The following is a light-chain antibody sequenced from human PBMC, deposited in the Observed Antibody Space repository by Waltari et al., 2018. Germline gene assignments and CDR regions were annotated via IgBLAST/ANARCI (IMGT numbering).Light chain of an antibody. V-gene: IGLV2-11*01. CDR3: CSYAGVHTFWL. J-gene: IGLJ3*02. CDR2: DVN. Sequence: QSALTQPPSVSGSPEQSVTISCPGSTSDVGGYNSVSSYQQHPGKAPKLIIFDVNQRPSGVPDRFSGSKSGNTASLTISGLRPEDEADYHCCSYAGVHTFWLFGGGTKLTVL. CDR1: TSDVGGYNS.